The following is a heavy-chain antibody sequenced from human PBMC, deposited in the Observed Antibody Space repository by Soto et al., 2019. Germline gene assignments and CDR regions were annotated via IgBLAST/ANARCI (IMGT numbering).Heavy chain of an antibody. CDR2: ISGSGGST. CDR3: AKENGYSSSWFEFDY. D-gene: IGHD6-13*01. J-gene: IGHJ4*02. CDR1: VFPFSSYA. V-gene: IGHV3-23*01. Sequence: GGSTRLSCAASVFPFSSYAMSWVRQAPGKGLEWVSAISGSGGSTYYADSVKGRFTISRDNSKNTLYLQMNSLRAEDTAVYYCAKENGYSSSWFEFDYWGQGTLVTVSS.